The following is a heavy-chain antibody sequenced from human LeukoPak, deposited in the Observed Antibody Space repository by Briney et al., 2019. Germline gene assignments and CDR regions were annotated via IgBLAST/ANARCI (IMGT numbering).Heavy chain of an antibody. CDR3: ARVSFGDLFLDS. V-gene: IGHV3-30*03. CDR1: GFTFSTYG. D-gene: IGHD3-10*01. Sequence: GGSLRLSCSASGFTFSTYGLQWVRQAPGKGLEWVALISYDGGKKYYADSVKGRFTISRDNSKNTLYLQINSLIPDDTAVYVCARVSFGDLFLDSWGQGTLVTVSS. CDR2: ISYDGGKK. J-gene: IGHJ4*02.